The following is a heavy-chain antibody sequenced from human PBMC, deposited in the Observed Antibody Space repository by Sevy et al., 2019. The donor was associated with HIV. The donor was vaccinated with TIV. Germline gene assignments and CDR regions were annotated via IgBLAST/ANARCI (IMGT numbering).Heavy chain of an antibody. CDR3: AKDVTFGGDHFDY. Sequence: LSLTCAASGFTFRSYAMSWVRQAPGKGLEWVAVISGSGGSTFYADSVKGRFTISRDNSKNTLDLEMNSLRAEDTAVYYCAKDVTFGGDHFDYWGQGILVTVSS. CDR1: GFTFRSYA. CDR2: ISGSGGST. D-gene: IGHD3-16*01. J-gene: IGHJ4*02. V-gene: IGHV3-23*01.